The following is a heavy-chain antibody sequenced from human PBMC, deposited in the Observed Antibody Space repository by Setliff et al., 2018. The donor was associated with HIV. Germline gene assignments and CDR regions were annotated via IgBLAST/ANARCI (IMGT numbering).Heavy chain of an antibody. CDR2: ISGFNGNT. CDR3: ASVPFRSAWFSWGHDAFDI. CDR1: GYSFARYG. Sequence: ASVKVSCKASGYSFARYGLSWVRQAHGQGLEWMGWISGFNGNTKYAQSFQDRLAMTTETATSTAYMEMRSLRSDDTAVYFCASVPFRSAWFSWGHDAFDIWGQGTMVTVSS. V-gene: IGHV1-18*01. D-gene: IGHD6-19*01. J-gene: IGHJ3*02.